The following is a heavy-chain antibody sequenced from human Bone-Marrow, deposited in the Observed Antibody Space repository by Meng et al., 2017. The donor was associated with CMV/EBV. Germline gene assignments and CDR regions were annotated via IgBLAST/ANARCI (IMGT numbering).Heavy chain of an antibody. V-gene: IGHV4-34*01. J-gene: IGHJ4*02. Sequence: GSLRLSCAVYGGSFSGYYWSWIRQPPGKGLEWIGEINHSGSTNYNPSLKSRVTISVDTSNNQFSLKLSSVTAADTALYYCARGIVRGYSYGEPFDYWGKGTLVTVSS. CDR2: INHSGST. D-gene: IGHD5-18*01. CDR1: GGSFSGYY. CDR3: ARGIVRGYSYGEPFDY.